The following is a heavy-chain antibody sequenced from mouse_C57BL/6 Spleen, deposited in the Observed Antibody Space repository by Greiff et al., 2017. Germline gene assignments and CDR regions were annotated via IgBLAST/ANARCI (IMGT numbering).Heavy chain of an antibody. J-gene: IGHJ1*03. D-gene: IGHD1-1*01. Sequence: EVHLVESGGGLVKPGGSLKLSCAASGFTFSDYGMHWVRQAPEKGLEWVAYISSGSSTIYYADTVKGRFTISRDNAKNTLFLQMTSLRSEDTAMYYCARSLGGTVVAHWYFDVWGTGTTVTVSS. CDR1: GFTFSDYG. CDR2: ISSGSSTI. CDR3: ARSLGGTVVAHWYFDV. V-gene: IGHV5-17*01.